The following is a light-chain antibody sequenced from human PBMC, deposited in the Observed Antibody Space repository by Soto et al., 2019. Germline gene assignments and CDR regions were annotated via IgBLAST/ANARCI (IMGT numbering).Light chain of an antibody. CDR2: KAS. CDR3: QQYNSDST. V-gene: IGKV1-5*03. CDR1: QSISIW. J-gene: IGKJ1*01. Sequence: QMTQSPSTLSASVGDRVTITCRASQSISIWLAWYQQKPGKAPKLLIYKASSLESEVPSRFSGSGSGTEFTLTINSLQPDDSETYYCQQYNSDSTFGQGTKVEIK.